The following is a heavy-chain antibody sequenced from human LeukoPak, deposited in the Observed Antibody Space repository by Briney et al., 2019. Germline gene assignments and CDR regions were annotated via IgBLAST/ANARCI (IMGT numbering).Heavy chain of an antibody. V-gene: IGHV1-24*01. CDR3: ARTPDYYDSSGYRHPFDY. Sequence: ASVKVSCKVSGYTLTESSIHWVRQAPGKGLEWMGGSDPEDGETIYAQKFQGRVTMTEDTSTDTAYMELSSLRSEDTAVYYCARTPDYYDSSGYRHPFDYWGQGTLVTVSS. D-gene: IGHD3-22*01. CDR2: SDPEDGET. CDR1: GYTLTESS. J-gene: IGHJ4*02.